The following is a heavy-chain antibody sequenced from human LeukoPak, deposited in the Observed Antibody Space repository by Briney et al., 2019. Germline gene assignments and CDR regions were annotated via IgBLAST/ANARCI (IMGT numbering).Heavy chain of an antibody. Sequence: SETLSLTCTVSGGSISTYYWNWIRQAPGKGLEWIGYVYSIGRTNSNPTLRSRVTISVDTSKNQFSLRLTSVTAADTAVYCCAREHSVGGGLDAFDMWGQGTMVTVSS. CDR1: GGSISTYY. CDR2: VYSIGRT. J-gene: IGHJ3*02. CDR3: AREHSVGGGLDAFDM. V-gene: IGHV4-59*01. D-gene: IGHD3-16*01.